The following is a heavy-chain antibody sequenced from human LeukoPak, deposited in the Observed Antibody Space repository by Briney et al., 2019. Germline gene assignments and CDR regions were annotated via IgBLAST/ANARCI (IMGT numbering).Heavy chain of an antibody. J-gene: IGHJ4*02. Sequence: GGSLRLSCAASGFTFSSYGMHWVRQAPGKGLEWVAFIRYDGSKKYYADSVKGRFTISRDNSKKTLYLQMNSLRAEDTAVYYCAKGPEDLFRVVVPVAVAASHYNFDYWGQGTLVTVSS. V-gene: IGHV3-30*02. CDR2: IRYDGSKK. CDR1: GFTFSSYG. CDR3: AKGPEDLFRVVVPVAVAASHYNFDY. D-gene: IGHD2-2*01.